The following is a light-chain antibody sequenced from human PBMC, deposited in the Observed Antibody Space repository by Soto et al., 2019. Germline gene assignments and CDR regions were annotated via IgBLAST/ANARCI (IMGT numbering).Light chain of an antibody. J-gene: IGLJ2*01. Sequence: QSALTQPPSASGSPGQTVTISCTGTSSDVGGYDYVSWYQQHPGKAPKLMIYDVSKRPSGVPDHFSGSKSGNTASLTVSGLQAEDEADYYCSSYAGSNNLVFGGGTQLTVL. CDR3: SSYAGSNNLV. CDR1: SSDVGGYDY. V-gene: IGLV2-8*01. CDR2: DVS.